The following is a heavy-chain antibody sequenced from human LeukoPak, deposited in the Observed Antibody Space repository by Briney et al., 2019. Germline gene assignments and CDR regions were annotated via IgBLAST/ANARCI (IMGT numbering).Heavy chain of an antibody. V-gene: IGHV3-23*01. D-gene: IGHD3-22*01. Sequence: GGSLRLSCAASGFTFRSYAMSWVRQAPGKGLEWVSAISGSGGSTYYADSVKGRFSISRDNSKNTLYLQMNSLRAEDTALYYCAKSSYYDTSGSYREYYFDYWGQGALVTVSS. CDR2: ISGSGGST. J-gene: IGHJ4*02. CDR1: GFTFRSYA. CDR3: AKSSYYDTSGSYREYYFDY.